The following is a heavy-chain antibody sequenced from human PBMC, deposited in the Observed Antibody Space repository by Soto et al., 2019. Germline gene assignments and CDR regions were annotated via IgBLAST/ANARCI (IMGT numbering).Heavy chain of an antibody. Sequence: GGSLRLSCAASGFTFSSYSMNWVRQAPGKGLEWVSSISSSSSYIYYADSVKGRFTISRDNAKNSLYLQMNSLRAEDTAVYYCARDGYSSGWRSVDWGQGTLVTVSS. CDR3: ARDGYSSGWRSVD. D-gene: IGHD6-19*01. J-gene: IGHJ4*02. CDR2: ISSSSSYI. V-gene: IGHV3-21*01. CDR1: GFTFSSYS.